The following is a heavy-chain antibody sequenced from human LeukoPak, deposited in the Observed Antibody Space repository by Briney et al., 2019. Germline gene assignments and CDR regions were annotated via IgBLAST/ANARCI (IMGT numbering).Heavy chain of an antibody. CDR2: IRSKTEGETK. V-gene: IGHV3-15*01. Sequence: GGSLRLSCAVSRITFRNAWMSWVRQAPGKGLEWVARIRSKTEGETKEYAASVKGRFTISRDDSRSRLYLLMNSLKTEDTAVYYCATGVVTGTSRWGQGTLVTVSS. J-gene: IGHJ4*02. CDR3: ATGVVTGTSR. D-gene: IGHD1-1*01. CDR1: RITFRNAW.